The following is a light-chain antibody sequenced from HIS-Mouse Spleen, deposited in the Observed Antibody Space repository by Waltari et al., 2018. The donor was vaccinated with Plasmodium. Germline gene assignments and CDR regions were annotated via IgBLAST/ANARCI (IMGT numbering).Light chain of an antibody. CDR2: WAS. Sequence: DIVMTQSPDSLAVSRGERATTNCKSSPSVLYSSNNKNYLAWYTQKPGQPPKLLIYWASTRESGVPDRFSGSGSGTDFTLTISSLQAEDVAVYYCQQYYSTPYTFGQGTKLEIK. V-gene: IGKV4-1*01. CDR3: QQYYSTPYT. J-gene: IGKJ2*01. CDR1: PSVLYSSNNKNY.